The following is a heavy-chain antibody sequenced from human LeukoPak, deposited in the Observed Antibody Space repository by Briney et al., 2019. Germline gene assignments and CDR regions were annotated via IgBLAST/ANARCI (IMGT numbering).Heavy chain of an antibody. CDR1: GGSFSGYY. CDR3: VRGWLRYSYTKYDY. D-gene: IGHD5-18*01. J-gene: IGHJ4*02. V-gene: IGHV4-34*01. CDR2: INHSGST. Sequence: PSETLSLTCAVYGGSFSGYYWSWIRQPPGKGLEWIGEINHSGSTNYNPSLKSRVTISVDTSKNQFSLKLSSVTAADTAVYYCVRGWLRYSYTKYDYWGQGTLVSVSS.